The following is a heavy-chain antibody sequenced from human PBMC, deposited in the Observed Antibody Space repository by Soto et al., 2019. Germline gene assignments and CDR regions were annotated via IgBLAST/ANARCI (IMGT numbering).Heavy chain of an antibody. V-gene: IGHV3-23*01. CDR1: GFTFSTYA. CDR2: VSASGLNT. CDR3: AKDRPRLTSGYSFHY. D-gene: IGHD1-1*01. Sequence: EVQLLESGGKLVQPGGSLTLSCAASGFTFSTYAMAWVRQAPGKGLEWVSGVSASGLNTDYADPVKGRFYISRDNSNNKVSMLMTSLRGEATALYYCAKDRPRLTSGYSFHYWGQGTPVPVSS. J-gene: IGHJ4*02.